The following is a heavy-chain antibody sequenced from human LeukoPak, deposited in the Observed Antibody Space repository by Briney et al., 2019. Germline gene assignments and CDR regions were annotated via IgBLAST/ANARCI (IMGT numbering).Heavy chain of an antibody. CDR3: LSWEVGHNNY. D-gene: IGHD1-1*01. V-gene: IGHV3-7*01. CDR2: MNEAGSDK. Sequence: GGSLRLSCADSGFSFNNFWMSWLRQAPGKGLEWVAHMNEAGSDKYYVEYVKGRFSISRDNAKNSVTLQMNSLRVEDTAVYYCLSWEVGHNNYWGQGAQVTVSS. CDR1: GFSFNNFW. J-gene: IGHJ4*02.